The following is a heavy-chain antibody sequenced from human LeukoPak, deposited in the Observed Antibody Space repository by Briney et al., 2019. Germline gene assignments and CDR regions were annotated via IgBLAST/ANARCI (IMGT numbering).Heavy chain of an antibody. CDR2: ISGSGGST. CDR3: ARVKAGYYYYMDV. D-gene: IGHD3-10*01. Sequence: PGGSLRLSCAASGFTFSSYAVSWVRQAPGKGLEWVSAISGSGGSTYYADSVKGRFTISRDNSKNTLYLQMNSLRAEDTAVYYCARVKAGYYYYMDVWGKGTTVTVSS. CDR1: GFTFSSYA. V-gene: IGHV3-23*01. J-gene: IGHJ6*03.